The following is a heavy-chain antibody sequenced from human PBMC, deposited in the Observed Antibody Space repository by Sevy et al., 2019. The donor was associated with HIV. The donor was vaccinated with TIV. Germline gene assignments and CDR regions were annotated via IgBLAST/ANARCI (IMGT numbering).Heavy chain of an antibody. CDR2: ISYDGSNK. J-gene: IGHJ6*02. Sequence: GGSLRLSCAASVFTFSSYGMHWVRQAPGKGLEWVAVISYDGSNKYYADSVKGRFTISRDNSKNTLYLQMNSLRAEDTAVYYCAKVIPLWFGELSDYGMDVWGQGTTVTVSS. CDR1: VFTFSSYG. CDR3: AKVIPLWFGELSDYGMDV. D-gene: IGHD3-10*01. V-gene: IGHV3-30*18.